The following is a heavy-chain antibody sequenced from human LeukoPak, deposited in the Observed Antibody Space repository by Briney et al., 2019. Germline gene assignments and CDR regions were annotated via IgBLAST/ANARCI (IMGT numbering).Heavy chain of an antibody. CDR2: ISGGGGST. CDR3: AKDGGSSGSYSDY. CDR1: GFTFSSNA. D-gene: IGHD1-26*01. V-gene: IGHV3-23*01. J-gene: IGHJ4*02. Sequence: GGSLRLSCAASGFTFSSNAMSWVRQAPGKGLDWVSVISGGGGSTYYADSVKGRFTISRDNSKNTLYLQMNSLRAEDTAVYYCAKDGGSSGSYSDYWGQGTLVTVSS.